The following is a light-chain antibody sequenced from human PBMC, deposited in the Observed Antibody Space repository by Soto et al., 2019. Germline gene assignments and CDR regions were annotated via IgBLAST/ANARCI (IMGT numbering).Light chain of an antibody. CDR2: EGS. J-gene: IGLJ2*01. CDR1: SSDVGSYNL. Sequence: QSALTQPASVSGSPGQSITISCTGTSSDVGSYNLVSWYQQHPGKAPKLMIYEGSKRPSRVSNRFSGSKSGNTASLTISGLQAEDEADYYCCSYAGSSTFEKVVFGGGTKLTVL. CDR3: CSYAGSSTFEKVV. V-gene: IGLV2-23*03.